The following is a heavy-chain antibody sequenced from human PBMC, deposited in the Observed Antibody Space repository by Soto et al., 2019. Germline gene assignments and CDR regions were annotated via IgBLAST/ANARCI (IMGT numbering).Heavy chain of an antibody. D-gene: IGHD2-2*01. J-gene: IGHJ3*02. CDR2: IIPIFGTA. V-gene: IGHV1-69*12. CDR1: GGTFSSYA. Sequence: QVQLVQSGAEVKKPGSSVKVSCKASGGTFSSYAISWVRQAPGQGLEWMGGIIPIFGTANYAQKFQGRVTITADESTSIAYMELSSLRSEDTAVYYCARAGGYCISTSCYYAFAIWGQGTMVTVSS. CDR3: ARAGGYCISTSCYYAFAI.